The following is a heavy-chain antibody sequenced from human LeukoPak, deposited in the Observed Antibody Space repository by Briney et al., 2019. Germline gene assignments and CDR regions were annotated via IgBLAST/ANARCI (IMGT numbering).Heavy chain of an antibody. V-gene: IGHV1-18*01. CDR3: ARTKMTTVTTSWFDP. CDR2: ISAYNGNT. Sequence: ALVKVSCKASGYTFTSYGISWVRQAPGQGLEWMGWISAYNGNTNYAQKLQGRVTMTTDTSTSTAYMELRSLRSDDTAVYYCARTKMTTVTTSWFDPWGQGTLVTVSS. CDR1: GYTFTSYG. D-gene: IGHD4-17*01. J-gene: IGHJ5*02.